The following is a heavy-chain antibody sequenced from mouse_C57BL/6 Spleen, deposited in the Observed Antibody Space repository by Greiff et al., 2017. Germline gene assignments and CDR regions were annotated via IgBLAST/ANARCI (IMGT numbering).Heavy chain of an antibody. D-gene: IGHD2-5*01. CDR2: IRLKSDNYAT. J-gene: IGHJ3*01. CDR3: TYSNYGWFAY. V-gene: IGHV6-3*01. CDR1: GFTFSNYW. Sequence: EVKLLESGGGLVQPGGSMKLSCVASGFTFSNYWMNWVRQSPEKGLEWVAQIRLKSDNYATHYAESVKGRFTISRDDSKSSVYLQMNNLRAEDTGIYYCTYSNYGWFAYWGQGTLVTVSA.